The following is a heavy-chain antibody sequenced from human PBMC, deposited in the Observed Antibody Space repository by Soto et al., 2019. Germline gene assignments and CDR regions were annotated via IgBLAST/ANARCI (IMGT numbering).Heavy chain of an antibody. V-gene: IGHV1-46*01. Sequence: ASVKVSCKASGYTFTSYYMHWVRQAPGQGLEWMGIINPSGGSTSYAQKFQGRVTMTRDTSTSTVYMELSSLRSEDTAVYYCARAGVDTAMVTVRYYYCVIAVCGQGTTFTGAS. CDR1: GYTFTSYY. CDR3: ARAGVDTAMVTVRYYYCVIAV. CDR2: INPSGGST. J-gene: IGHJ6*02. D-gene: IGHD5-18*01.